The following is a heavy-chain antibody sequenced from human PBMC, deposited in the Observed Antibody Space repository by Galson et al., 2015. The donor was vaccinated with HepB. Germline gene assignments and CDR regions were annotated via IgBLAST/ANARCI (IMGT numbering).Heavy chain of an antibody. CDR3: ARAQIIMMTGYFDS. CDR1: GFAFGSYG. CDR2: IWYDGSNE. Sequence: SLRLSCAASGFAFGSYGMHWVRQAPGKGLEWVAGIWYDGSNEYYGDSVKGRFTTSRDNSKYTLYLQMSSLRAEDTAVYYCARAQIIMMTGYFDSWGQGTLVHVSS. V-gene: IGHV3-33*01. J-gene: IGHJ4*02. D-gene: IGHD3-16*01.